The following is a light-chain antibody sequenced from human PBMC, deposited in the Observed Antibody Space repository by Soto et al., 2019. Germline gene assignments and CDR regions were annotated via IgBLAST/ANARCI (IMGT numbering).Light chain of an antibody. J-gene: IGKJ2*01. CDR1: QSVSSSY. Sequence: EIVLTQSPGTLSLSPGERVTLSCRASQSVSSSYLAWYQQKPGQAPRLLIYGASSKATSIPDRFSGSRSGTDFTLTISRLEPEDIAVDYCQHYGSSTYTFGQGTKLEIK. CDR3: QHYGSSTYT. V-gene: IGKV3-20*01. CDR2: GAS.